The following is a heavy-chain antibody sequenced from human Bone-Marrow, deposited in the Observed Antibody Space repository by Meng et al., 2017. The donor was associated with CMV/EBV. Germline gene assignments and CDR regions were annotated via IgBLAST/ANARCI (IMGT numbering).Heavy chain of an antibody. CDR1: GGSISSSSYY. Sequence: GSLRLSCTVSGGSISSSSYYWGWIRQPPGKGLEWIGSIYYSRSTYYNPSLKSRVTISVDTSKNQFSLKLSSVTDAYTAVYYCASGVIVVVHNWFDPWGQGTLVTVS. V-gene: IGHV4-39*01. CDR2: IYYSRST. D-gene: IGHD2-2*01. CDR3: ASGVIVVVHNWFDP. J-gene: IGHJ5*02.